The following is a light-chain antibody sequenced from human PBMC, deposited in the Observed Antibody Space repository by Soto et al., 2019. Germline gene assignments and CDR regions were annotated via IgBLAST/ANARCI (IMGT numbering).Light chain of an antibody. CDR2: GAS. V-gene: IGKV3-20*01. Sequence: EIVLTQSPCTLSLSPWERSTLSCRASQSVSNNYLAWYQQKPGQAPRLLIYGASNRATGIPDRFSGSGSGTDFTLTISRLEPEDFATYYCQKYNSYSFGQGTRLEIK. CDR3: QKYNSYS. J-gene: IGKJ5*01. CDR1: QSVSNNY.